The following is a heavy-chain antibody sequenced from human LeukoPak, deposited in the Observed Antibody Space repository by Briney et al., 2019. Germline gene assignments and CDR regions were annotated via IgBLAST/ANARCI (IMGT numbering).Heavy chain of an antibody. CDR3: ARDTSAFLTGYYYMDV. J-gene: IGHJ6*03. CDR1: GFTFSSYA. V-gene: IGHV3-23*01. Sequence: SGGSLRLSCAASGFTFSSYAMSWVRQAPGKGLEWVSSISGGSTYYADSRKGRFTISRDNSKNTLYLQMNSLRAEDTAVYYCARDTSAFLTGYYYMDVWGKGTTVTVSS. D-gene: IGHD2-2*01. CDR2: ISGGST.